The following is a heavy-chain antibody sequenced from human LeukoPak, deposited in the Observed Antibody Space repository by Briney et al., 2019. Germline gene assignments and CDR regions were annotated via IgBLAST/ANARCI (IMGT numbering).Heavy chain of an antibody. J-gene: IGHJ4*02. Sequence: ASVKVSCKASGGTFSSYAISWVRQAPGQGLEWMGGIIPIFGTANYAQKFQGRVTITTDESTSTAYMELSSLRSEDTAVYYCARGGRDGPYHFDYWGQGTLVTVSS. V-gene: IGHV1-69*05. CDR2: IIPIFGTA. CDR3: ARGGRDGPYHFDY. CDR1: GGTFSSYA. D-gene: IGHD5-24*01.